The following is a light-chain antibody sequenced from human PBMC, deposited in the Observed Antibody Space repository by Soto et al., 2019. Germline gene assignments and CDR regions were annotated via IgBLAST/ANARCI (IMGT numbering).Light chain of an antibody. CDR1: KSVSSSY. J-gene: IGKJ2*01. V-gene: IGKV3-20*01. Sequence: EIVLTQSPGTLSLSPGERATLSCRASKSVSSSYLAWYQQKPGQAPRLLIYGASSRDTGIPDRFSGSGSGTDFTLTISRLEPEDCAVYYCQQYGISPRTFGQGTKLEIK. CDR3: QQYGISPRT. CDR2: GAS.